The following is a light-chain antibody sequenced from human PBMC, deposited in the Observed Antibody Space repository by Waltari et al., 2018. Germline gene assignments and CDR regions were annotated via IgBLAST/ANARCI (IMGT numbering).Light chain of an antibody. V-gene: IGKV3-20*01. CDR1: QSVSRF. CDR2: GAS. CDR3: QKYDRLPAT. J-gene: IGKJ1*01. Sequence: EIVLTQSPGTLSLSSGERGTLSCRASQSVSRFLAWYQQKPGQAPRLLSYGASTRATGIPDRFSGSGSGTDFSLTISRLEPEDFAVYYCQKYDRLPATFGQGTKVEIK.